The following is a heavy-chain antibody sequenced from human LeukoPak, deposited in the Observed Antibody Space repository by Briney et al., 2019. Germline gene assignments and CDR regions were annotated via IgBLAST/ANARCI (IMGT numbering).Heavy chain of an antibody. V-gene: IGHV4-59*01. Sequence: PSETLSLTCTVSGGSISSYYWSWIRQPPGKGLEWIGYIYYSGSTNYNPSLKSRVTISVDTSKNQFSLKLSSVTAADTAVYYCARVQGIFGVVIPSGYYYYMDVWGKGTTVTVSS. D-gene: IGHD3-3*01. CDR3: ARVQGIFGVVIPSGYYYYMDV. CDR1: GGSISSYY. J-gene: IGHJ6*03. CDR2: IYYSGST.